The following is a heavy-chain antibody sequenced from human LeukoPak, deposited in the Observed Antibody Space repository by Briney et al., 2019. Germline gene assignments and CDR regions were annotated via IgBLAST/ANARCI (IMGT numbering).Heavy chain of an antibody. CDR1: GFTFSSYS. Sequence: GGSLRLSCAASGFTFSSYSMNWVRQAPGKGLEWVSSISSSSYIYYADSVKGRFTISRDNSKNTLYLQMNSLRAEDTAVYYCAKENPGLLWFGELLCWGQGTLVTVSS. V-gene: IGHV3-21*04. J-gene: IGHJ4*02. CDR3: AKENPGLLWFGELLC. D-gene: IGHD3-10*01. CDR2: ISSSSYI.